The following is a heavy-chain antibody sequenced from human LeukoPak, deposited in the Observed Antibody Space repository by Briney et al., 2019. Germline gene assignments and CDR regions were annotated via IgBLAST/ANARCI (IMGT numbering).Heavy chain of an antibody. CDR3: ARDSGVGACLFCSAFDL. CDR2: SSSSSSYI. V-gene: IGHV3-21*01. CDR1: GFTFSRYR. Sequence: GGSLRLSCAAAGFTFSRYRVNWVRQAAGKGLEWVSSSSSSSSYIYYADSVKGRFTISRDNAKNSLYLQMNSLRAEDTAVYYCARDSGVGACLFCSAFDLWGQGTMVTVSS. D-gene: IGHD1-26*01. J-gene: IGHJ3*01.